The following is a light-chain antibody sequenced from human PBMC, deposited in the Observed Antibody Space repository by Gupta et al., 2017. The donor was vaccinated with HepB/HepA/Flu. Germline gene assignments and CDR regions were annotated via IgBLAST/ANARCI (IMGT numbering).Light chain of an antibody. J-gene: IGKJ3*01. V-gene: IGKV1-33*01. CDR2: DAS. CDR3: QHDDSLLFT. CDR1: QDIRSY. Sequence: DIQMTQSPSSLSASIGDRVTITCRASQDIRSYLNWYQQKPGKAPKFLIYDASNLETGVPSRFSGSGSGTDFTFTIIRRQPEDLATYYCQHDDSLLFTFGHGTKVDIK.